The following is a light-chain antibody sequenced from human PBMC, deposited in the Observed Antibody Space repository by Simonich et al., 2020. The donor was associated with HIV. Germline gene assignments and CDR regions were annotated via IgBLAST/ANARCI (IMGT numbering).Light chain of an antibody. CDR2: DVS. CDR1: NSDVGGYNY. Sequence: QSALTQPASVSVSPGQSITISCTGTNSDVGGYNYVSWYQQHPGKAPKLMIYDVSKRPSGVSNSVSGSKSGNTASLTISGLQAEDEADYYGSSYTSSRTWVFGGGTKLTVL. CDR3: SSYTSSRTWV. J-gene: IGLJ3*02. V-gene: IGLV2-14*01.